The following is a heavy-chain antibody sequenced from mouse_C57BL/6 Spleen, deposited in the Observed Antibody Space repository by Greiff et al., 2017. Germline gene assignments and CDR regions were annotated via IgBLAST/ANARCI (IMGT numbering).Heavy chain of an antibody. Sequence: QVHVKQSGAELVKPGASVKLSCKASGYTFTEYTIHWVKQRSGQGLEWIGWFYPGSGSIKYNEKFKDKATLTADKSSSTVYMELSRVTSEDSAVYFCARHGTDYYAMDYWGQGTSVTVSS. CDR1: GYTFTEYT. CDR3: ARHGTDYYAMDY. D-gene: IGHD1-1*01. V-gene: IGHV1-62-2*01. CDR2: FYPGSGSI. J-gene: IGHJ4*01.